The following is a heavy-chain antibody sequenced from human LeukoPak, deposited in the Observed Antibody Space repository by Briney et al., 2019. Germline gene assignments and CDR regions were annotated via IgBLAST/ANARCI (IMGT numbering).Heavy chain of an antibody. V-gene: IGHV3-33*07. Sequence: GGSLRLSCEASGFTFTRYAMYWVRQAPGKGLYWLASIWYDGSNKDYADSVKGRFTISSDNSKNTVYLQMNSLRAEDTAVYYCARAIYSSGWYYFHYWGQGTLVTVSS. CDR1: GFTFTRYA. J-gene: IGHJ4*02. CDR3: ARAIYSSGWYYFHY. CDR2: IWYDGSNK. D-gene: IGHD6-19*01.